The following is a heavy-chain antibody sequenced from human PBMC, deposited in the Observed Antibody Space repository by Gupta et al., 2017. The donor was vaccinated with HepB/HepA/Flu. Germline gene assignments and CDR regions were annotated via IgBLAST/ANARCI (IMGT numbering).Heavy chain of an antibody. CDR1: GFTFSSYA. CDR3: AKDGMIVVAHTAGYFDY. D-gene: IGHD3-22*01. Sequence: EVQLLESGGGLVQPGGSLRPSCAASGFTFSSYAMRWVSQAPGKGLGWVSAISGSGGSTYYADSVKGRFTISRDNSKNTLYLQMNSLRAEDTAVYYCAKDGMIVVAHTAGYFDYWGQGTLVTVSS. CDR2: ISGSGGST. J-gene: IGHJ4*02. V-gene: IGHV3-23*01.